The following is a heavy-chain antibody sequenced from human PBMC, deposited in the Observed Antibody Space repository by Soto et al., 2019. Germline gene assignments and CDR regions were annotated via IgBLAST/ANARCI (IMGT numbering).Heavy chain of an antibody. CDR2: IYYSGST. V-gene: IGHV4-31*03. J-gene: IGHJ6*02. CDR1: CGSISSGGYY. CDR3: ARDGIAAAGPADYYYYGMDV. D-gene: IGHD6-13*01. Sequence: SETLSLTCTVSCGSISSGGYYWSWIRQHPGKGLEWIGYIYYSGSTYYNPSLKSRVTISVDTSKNQFSLKLSSVTAADTAVYYCARDGIAAAGPADYYYYGMDVWGQGTTVTVSS.